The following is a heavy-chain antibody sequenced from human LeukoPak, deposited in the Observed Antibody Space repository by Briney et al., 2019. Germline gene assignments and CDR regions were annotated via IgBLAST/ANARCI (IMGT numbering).Heavy chain of an antibody. CDR2: IKQDGSEK. Sequence: GGSLRLSCAASGFTFSSYWMSWVRQAPGKGLEWVANIKQDGSEKYYVDSGKGRFTISRDNAKNSLYLQMNSLRAEDTAVYYCARGPPCREYCSLEFYFDYWGRGTLVTVSA. J-gene: IGHJ4*02. CDR3: ARGPPCREYCSLEFYFDY. D-gene: IGHD2/OR15-2a*01. V-gene: IGHV3-7*05. CDR1: GFTFSSYW.